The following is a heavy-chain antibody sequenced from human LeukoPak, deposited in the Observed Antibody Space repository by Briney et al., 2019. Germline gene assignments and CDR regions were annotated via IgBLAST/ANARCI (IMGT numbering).Heavy chain of an antibody. CDR1: GGSFSGYY. CDR3: ARGGYSYGYRWFDP. CDR2: INHSGST. J-gene: IGHJ5*02. D-gene: IGHD5-18*01. V-gene: IGHV4-34*01. Sequence: SETLSLTRAVYGGSFSGYYWSWIRQLPGKGLEWIGEINHSGSTNYNPSLKSRVTISVDTSKNQFSLKLSSVTAADTAVYYCARGGYSYGYRWFDPWGQGTLVTVSS.